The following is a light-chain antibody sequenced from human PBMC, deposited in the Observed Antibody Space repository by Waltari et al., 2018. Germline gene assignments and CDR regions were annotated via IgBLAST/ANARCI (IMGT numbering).Light chain of an antibody. J-gene: IGLJ3*02. CDR1: SSNIGSDF. CDR2: RNN. Sequence: QSVLTQPPSASGTPGQRVTIPCSGSSSNIGSDFLYWYQQLPGPAPNLLVYRNNQRPSGGPDRFSGSKSGTSASLAISGLRSEDEADYYCAAWDDSLSGPGVFGGGTKLTVL. CDR3: AAWDDSLSGPGV. V-gene: IGLV1-47*01.